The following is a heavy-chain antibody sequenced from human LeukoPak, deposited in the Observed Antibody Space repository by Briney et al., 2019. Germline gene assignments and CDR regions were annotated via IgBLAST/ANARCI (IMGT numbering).Heavy chain of an antibody. CDR1: GYTFTSYG. D-gene: IGHD1-7*01. Sequence: ASVKVSCKASGYTFTSYGISWVRQAPGQGLEWMGWINPNSGGTNYAQKFQGRVTMTRDTSISTAYMELSRLRSDDTAVYYCARGGLGWNYGDWGQGTLVTVSS. V-gene: IGHV1-2*02. CDR2: INPNSGGT. CDR3: ARGGLGWNYGD. J-gene: IGHJ4*02.